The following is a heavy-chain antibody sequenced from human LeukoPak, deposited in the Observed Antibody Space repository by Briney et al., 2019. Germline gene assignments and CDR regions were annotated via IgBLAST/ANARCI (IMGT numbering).Heavy chain of an antibody. CDR3: AKDQQLVQNYYYYGMDV. D-gene: IGHD6-13*01. CDR1: RFTFDDYA. Sequence: GRSLRLSCAASRFTFDDYAMHWVRQAPGKGLEWVSGISWNSGSIGYADSVKGRFTISRDNAKNSLYLQMNSLRAEDTALYYCAKDQQLVQNYYYYGMDVWGQGTTVTVSS. V-gene: IGHV3-9*01. J-gene: IGHJ6*02. CDR2: ISWNSGSI.